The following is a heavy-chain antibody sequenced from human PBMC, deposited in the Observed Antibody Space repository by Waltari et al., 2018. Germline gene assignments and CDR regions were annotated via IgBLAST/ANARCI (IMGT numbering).Heavy chain of an antibody. V-gene: IGHV4-39*07. CDR2: IYYSGST. CDR3: ARGEVAAAEFWFDP. CDR1: GGSISSSSYY. J-gene: IGHJ5*02. D-gene: IGHD6-13*01. Sequence: QLQLQESGPGLVKPSETLSLTCTVSGGSISSSSYYCGWIRQPPGKGLEWIGSIYYSGSTYYNPSLKNRVTISVDTSKNQFSLKLSSVTAADTAVYYCARGEVAAAEFWFDPWGQGTLVTVSS.